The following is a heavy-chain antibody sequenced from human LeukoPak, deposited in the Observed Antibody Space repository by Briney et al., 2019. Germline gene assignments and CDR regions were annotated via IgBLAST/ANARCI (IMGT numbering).Heavy chain of an antibody. CDR1: GGSISSSSYY. J-gene: IGHJ3*02. CDR3: ASSAGVVVAARGRSFDI. D-gene: IGHD2-15*01. CDR2: IYYSGST. V-gene: IGHV4-39*07. Sequence: KPSETLSLTCTVSGGSISSSSYYWGWIRQPPGKGLEWIGSIYYSGSTYYNPSLKSRVTISVDTSKNQFSLKLSSVAAADTAVYYCASSAGVVVAARGRSFDIWGQGTTVTVSS.